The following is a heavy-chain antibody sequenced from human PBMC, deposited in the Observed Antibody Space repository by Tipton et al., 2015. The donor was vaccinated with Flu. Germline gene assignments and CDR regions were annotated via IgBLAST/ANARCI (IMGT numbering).Heavy chain of an antibody. CDR1: GFTFSSFW. CDR3: ARTRGGYCSSSSCYADYFDY. CDR2: IQQGGSEK. J-gene: IGHJ4*02. Sequence: GSLRLSCAASGFTFSSFWMSWVRQAPGKGLEWVANIQQGGSEKHYVDSVKGRFTISRDNAKNSLHLQMNSLRAEDTAVYYCARTRGGYCSSSSCYADYFDYWGQGTLVTVSS. V-gene: IGHV3-7*01. D-gene: IGHD2-2*01.